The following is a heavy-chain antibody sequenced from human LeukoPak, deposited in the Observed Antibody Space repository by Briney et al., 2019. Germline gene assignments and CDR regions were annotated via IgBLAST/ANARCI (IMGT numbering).Heavy chain of an antibody. CDR3: ARELYYYDSSGYEN. V-gene: IGHV3-7*01. CDR1: GFTFSSYW. CDR2: IKQDGSEK. Sequence: HPGGSLRLSCAASGFTFSSYWMSWVRQAPGKGLEWVAKIKQDGSEKYYVDSVKGRFTISRDNAKNSLYLQMNSLRAEDTAVYYCARELYYYDSSGYENWGQGTLVTVSS. J-gene: IGHJ4*02. D-gene: IGHD3-22*01.